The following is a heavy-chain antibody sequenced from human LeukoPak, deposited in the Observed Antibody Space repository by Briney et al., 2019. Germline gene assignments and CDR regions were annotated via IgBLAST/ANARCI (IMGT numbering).Heavy chain of an antibody. CDR1: GFTFISYS. V-gene: IGHV3-21*01. Sequence: GGSLRLPCAASGFTFISYSMNWVRQAPRKGREWVSSISSRSSYIYYADSVKGGFTISRDNAKNSLYLQMNSLRAEDTAVYYCARDRGDSSGWYSAFDIWGQGTMVTVSS. CDR3: ARDRGDSSGWYSAFDI. D-gene: IGHD6-19*01. CDR2: ISSRSSYI. J-gene: IGHJ3*02.